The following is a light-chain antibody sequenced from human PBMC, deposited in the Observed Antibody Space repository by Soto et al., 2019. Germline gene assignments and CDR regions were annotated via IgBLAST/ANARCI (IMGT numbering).Light chain of an antibody. CDR2: GES. Sequence: ETVLTQSPGTLSLSPGERSTLSCRASQSVRNNYLSWYQQNPGRAPRLLISGESSRAAGIPDRLSGSGSETDLNLTISRLEPEDFALYFCQKYGNPRITCGQGTRLEIK. CDR3: QKYGNPRIT. CDR1: QSVRNNY. J-gene: IGKJ5*01. V-gene: IGKV3-20*01.